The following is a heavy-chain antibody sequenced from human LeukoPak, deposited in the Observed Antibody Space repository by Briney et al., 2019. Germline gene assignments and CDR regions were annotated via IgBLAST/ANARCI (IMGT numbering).Heavy chain of an antibody. J-gene: IGHJ4*02. CDR1: GFPFSSYA. D-gene: IGHD3-10*01. Sequence: GGSLLLSCAASGFPFSSYAMSWVRQAPGKGLEWVSAIIGSGGRTYYADSVKGRFTISRDNSKNTLYLQMNSLRAEDTAVYYCAKGGGYYGSGSYYNYWGQGTLVTVSS. CDR2: IIGSGGRT. CDR3: AKGGGYYGSGSYYNY. V-gene: IGHV3-23*01.